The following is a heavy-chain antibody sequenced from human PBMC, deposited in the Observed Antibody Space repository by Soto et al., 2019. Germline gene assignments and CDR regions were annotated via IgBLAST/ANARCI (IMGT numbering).Heavy chain of an antibody. J-gene: IGHJ4*02. CDR2: IYYSGST. CDR3: ARTYYDSSGYWN. V-gene: IGHV4-61*01. Sequence: PSETLSLTCTVSGGSVSSGSYYWSWIRQPPGKGLEWIGYIYYSGSTNYNPSLKSRVTISVDASKNQFSLKLSTVTAADTAVYYCARTYYDSSGYWNWGQGTLVTVSS. CDR1: GGSVSSGSYY. D-gene: IGHD3-22*01.